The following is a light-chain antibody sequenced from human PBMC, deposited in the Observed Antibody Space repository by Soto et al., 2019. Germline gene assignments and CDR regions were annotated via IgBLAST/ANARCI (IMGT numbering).Light chain of an antibody. J-gene: IGKJ1*01. CDR3: QQSYSPPGT. CDR2: AAS. Sequence: DIQMTQSPSSLSASVGDRVTITCRASQSISSYLNWYQQKPGKAPKLLLYAASSLQSGVPSRFSGSGSGTDFTLTISSLQPEDFETYYCQQSYSPPGTFGQGTKVEIQ. CDR1: QSISSY. V-gene: IGKV1-39*01.